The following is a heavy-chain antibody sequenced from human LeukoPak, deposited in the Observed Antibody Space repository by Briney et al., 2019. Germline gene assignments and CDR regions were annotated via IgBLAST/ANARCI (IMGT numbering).Heavy chain of an antibody. CDR2: IKQDGSEK. CDR1: GLTFSRYW. Sequence: GGSLRLSCAASGLTFSRYWMSWVRQAPGKGLEWVANIKQDGSEKNYVDSVKGRFTISRDNAKNSLYLQMNSLRAKDTAVYYCARKVVRGVICWFDAWGQGTLVTVSS. V-gene: IGHV3-7*02. CDR3: ARKVVRGVICWFDA. D-gene: IGHD3-10*01. J-gene: IGHJ5*02.